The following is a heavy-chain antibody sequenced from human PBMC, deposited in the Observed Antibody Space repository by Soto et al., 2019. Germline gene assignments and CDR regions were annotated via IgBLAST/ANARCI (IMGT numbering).Heavy chain of an antibody. CDR1: GFTVSSNY. V-gene: IGHV3-53*01. J-gene: IGHJ1*01. D-gene: IGHD3-22*01. CDR2: IYSGGST. CDR3: ARDRVESGYPEYFQH. Sequence: EVQLVESGGGLIQPGGSLRLSCAASGFTVSSNYMSWVRQAPGKGLEWVSVIYSGGSTYYADSVKVRFTISRDNSKNTLYLQMTSLRAEDTAVYYCARDRVESGYPEYFQHWGQGTLVTVSS.